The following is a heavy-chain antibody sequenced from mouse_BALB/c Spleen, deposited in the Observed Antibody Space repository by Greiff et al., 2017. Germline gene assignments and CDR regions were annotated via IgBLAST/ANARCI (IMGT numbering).Heavy chain of an antibody. CDR3: ARFEMDY. Sequence: EVQGVESGGDLVKPGGSLKLSCAASGFTFSSYGMSWVRQTPDKRLEWVATISSGGSYTYYPDSVKGRFTISRDNAKNTLYLQMSSLKSEDTAMYYCARFEMDYWGQGTSVTVSS. J-gene: IGHJ4*01. CDR1: GFTFSSYG. CDR2: ISSGGSYT. V-gene: IGHV5-6*01.